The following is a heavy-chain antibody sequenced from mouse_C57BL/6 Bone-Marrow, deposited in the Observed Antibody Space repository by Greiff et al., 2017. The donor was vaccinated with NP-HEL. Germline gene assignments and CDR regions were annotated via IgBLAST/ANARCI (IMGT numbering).Heavy chain of an antibody. J-gene: IGHJ1*03. D-gene: IGHD1-1*01. CDR2: IHPNSGST. CDR3: ARRHYCGSDWYFDV. Sequence: VQLQQPGAELVKPGASVKLSCKASGYTFTSYWMHWVKQRPGQGLEWIGMIHPNSGSTNYNEKFKSKATLTVDKSSSTAYMQLSSLTSEDSAVYYCARRHYCGSDWYFDVWGTGTTVTVSS. V-gene: IGHV1-64*01. CDR1: GYTFTSYW.